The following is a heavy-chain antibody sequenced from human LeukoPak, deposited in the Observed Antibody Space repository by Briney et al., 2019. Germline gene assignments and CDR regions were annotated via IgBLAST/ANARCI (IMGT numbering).Heavy chain of an antibody. J-gene: IGHJ3*02. CDR3: ARVSYYGSGPDAFDI. CDR2: IYHSGST. Sequence: SETLSLTCTVSGGSISSGGYSWSWIRQPPGKGLEWIGYIYHSGSTYYNPSLKSRVTISVDRSKNQFSLKLSSVTAADTAVYYCARVSYYGSGPDAFDIWGQGTMVTVSS. CDR1: GGSISSGGYS. D-gene: IGHD3-10*01. V-gene: IGHV4-30-2*01.